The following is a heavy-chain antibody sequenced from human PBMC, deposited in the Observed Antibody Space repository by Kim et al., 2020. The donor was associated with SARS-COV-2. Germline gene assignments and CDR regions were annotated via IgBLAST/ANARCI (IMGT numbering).Heavy chain of an antibody. J-gene: IGHJ3*02. CDR3: ARPRSGCFDAFDI. Sequence: TQKSQGRRNMARDTSTNAVYLELSSLRSEDTAVYYCARPRSGCFDAFDIWGQGTMVTVSS. V-gene: IGHV1-46*01. D-gene: IGHD6-19*01.